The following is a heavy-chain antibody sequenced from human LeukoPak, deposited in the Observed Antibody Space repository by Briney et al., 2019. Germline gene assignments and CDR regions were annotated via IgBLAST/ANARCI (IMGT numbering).Heavy chain of an antibody. CDR1: GGSISSSSYY. CDR2: IYYSGST. CDR3: ARVSSYDYVWGSPSYYFDY. V-gene: IGHV4-39*01. Sequence: SETLSLTCTVSGGSISSSSYYWGWIRQPPGKGLEWIGSIYYSGSTYYNPSLKSRVTISVDTSKNQFSLKLSSVTAADTAVYYCARVSSYDYVWGSPSYYFDYWGQGTLVTVSS. D-gene: IGHD3-16*01. J-gene: IGHJ4*02.